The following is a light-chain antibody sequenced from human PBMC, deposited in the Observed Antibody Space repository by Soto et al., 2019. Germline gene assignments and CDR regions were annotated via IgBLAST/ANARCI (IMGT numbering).Light chain of an antibody. CDR2: DAS. J-gene: IGKJ5*01. Sequence: DIQMTQSPSSLSASVGDRVTITCQASQDISNYLNWYQQKPGKAPKLLIYDASNLETGVPSRFSGSGSGTGFTCTISSLQPEDIATYYCQQYDNLLTFGQGARLEIK. V-gene: IGKV1-33*01. CDR1: QDISNY. CDR3: QQYDNLLT.